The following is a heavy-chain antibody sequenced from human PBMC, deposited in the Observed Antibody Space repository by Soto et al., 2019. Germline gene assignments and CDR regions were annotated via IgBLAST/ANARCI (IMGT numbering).Heavy chain of an antibody. CDR3: AKAGITLYYDILTGYYDAFDN. CDR1: GFTFDDYA. CDR2: ISWNSGSI. V-gene: IGHV3-9*01. J-gene: IGHJ3*02. Sequence: GGSLRLSCAASGFTFDDYAMHWVRQAPGKGLEWVSGISWNSGSIGYADSVKGRFTISRDNAKNSLYLQMNSLRAEDTALYYCAKAGITLYYDILTGYYDAFDNWGQGTMVTVSS. D-gene: IGHD3-9*01.